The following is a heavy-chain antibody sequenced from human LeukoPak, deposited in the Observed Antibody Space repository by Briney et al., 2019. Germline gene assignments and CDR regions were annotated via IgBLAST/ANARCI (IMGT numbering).Heavy chain of an antibody. Sequence: ASVKVSCKASGYTFTSFDINWVRHTTGHGPEWMGWVNCDNGNTRYARKFQGRVAIARDTSTSTVYLELNNLASDDTAIYYCTRGPFLNGNAYNWFDPWGQGTLVTVSS. CDR1: GYTFTSFD. CDR2: VNCDNGNT. J-gene: IGHJ5*02. D-gene: IGHD1-20*01. V-gene: IGHV1-8*03. CDR3: TRGPFLNGNAYNWFDP.